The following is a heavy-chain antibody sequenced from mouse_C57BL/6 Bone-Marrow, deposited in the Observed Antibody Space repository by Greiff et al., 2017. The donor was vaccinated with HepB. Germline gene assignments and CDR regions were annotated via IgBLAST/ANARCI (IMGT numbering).Heavy chain of an antibody. J-gene: IGHJ3*01. CDR1: GFTFSSYA. CDR3: ARGAYYGNYWFAY. CDR2: ISDGGSYT. V-gene: IGHV5-4*03. Sequence: EVKLVESGGGLVKPGGSLKLSCAASGFTFSSYAMSWVRQTPEKRLEWVATISDGGSYTYYPDNVKGRFTISRDNAKNNLYLQMSYLKSEDTAMYYCARGAYYGNYWFAYWGQGTLVTVSA. D-gene: IGHD2-10*01.